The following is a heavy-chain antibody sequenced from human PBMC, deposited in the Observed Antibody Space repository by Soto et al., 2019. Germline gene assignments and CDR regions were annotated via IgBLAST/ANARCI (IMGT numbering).Heavy chain of an antibody. Sequence: GGSLRLSCAASGFTFSSYWMSWVRQAPGKGLEWVANIKQDGSEKYYVDSVKGRFTISRDNAKNSLYLQMNSLRAEDTAVYYCARDEGYCSSTSCSYYYYYYMDVWGKGTTVTVSS. D-gene: IGHD2-2*01. CDR3: ARDEGYCSSTSCSYYYYYYMDV. CDR2: IKQDGSEK. V-gene: IGHV3-7*01. CDR1: GFTFSSYW. J-gene: IGHJ6*03.